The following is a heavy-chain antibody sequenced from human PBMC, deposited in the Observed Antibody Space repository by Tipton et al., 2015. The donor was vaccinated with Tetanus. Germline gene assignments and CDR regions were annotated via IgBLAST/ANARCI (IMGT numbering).Heavy chain of an antibody. J-gene: IGHJ4*02. V-gene: IGHV4-34*01. CDR3: ARRSTVTTDY. Sequence: LRLSCAVYGGSFSGYYWSWIRQPPGKGLEWIGEINHSGSTNYNPSLKSRVTISVDTSKNQFSLKLSSVTAADTAVYYCARRSTVTTDYWGQGTLVTVSS. CDR1: GGSFSGYY. CDR2: INHSGST. D-gene: IGHD4-17*01.